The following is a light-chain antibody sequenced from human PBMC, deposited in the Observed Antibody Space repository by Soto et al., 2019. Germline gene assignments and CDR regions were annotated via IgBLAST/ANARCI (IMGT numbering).Light chain of an antibody. J-gene: IGKJ2*01. V-gene: IGKV1-39*01. CDR1: QSISSY. CDR3: QQSYSTPYT. Sequence: DIQMTQSPSSLSASVVDRVTITCRASQSISSYLNWYQQKPGKAPKLLIYDASSLQSGVPSRFSGSGSGTDFTLTISSLQPEDFATYYCQQSYSTPYTFGQGTKLEIK. CDR2: DAS.